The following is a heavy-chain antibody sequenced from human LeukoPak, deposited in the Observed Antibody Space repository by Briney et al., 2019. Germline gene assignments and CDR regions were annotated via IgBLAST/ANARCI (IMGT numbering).Heavy chain of an antibody. CDR2: INWNGGST. J-gene: IGHJ4*02. CDR1: GFTFDDYG. Sequence: RPGGSLRLSCAGSGFTFDDYGMSWVRQAPGKGLEWVSGINWNGGSTGYGDSVKGRFTISRDNAKNSLYLQMNSLRAEDTALYYCARARSGYYSSFDYWGQGTLATVSS. D-gene: IGHD3-22*01. CDR3: ARARSGYYSSFDY. V-gene: IGHV3-20*04.